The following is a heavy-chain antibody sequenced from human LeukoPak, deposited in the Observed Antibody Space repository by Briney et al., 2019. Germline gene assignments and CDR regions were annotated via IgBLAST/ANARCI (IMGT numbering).Heavy chain of an antibody. V-gene: IGHV3-23*01. CDR2: ISGSGGST. CDR3: AKDRRSTSCIWFDP. Sequence: GGSLRLSCAASGFTFDDYAMHWVRQAPGKGLEWVSAISGSGGSTYYADSVKGRFTISRDNSKNTLYLQMNSLRAEDTAVYYCAKDRRSTSCIWFDPWGQGTLVTVSS. J-gene: IGHJ5*02. D-gene: IGHD2-2*01. CDR1: GFTFDDYA.